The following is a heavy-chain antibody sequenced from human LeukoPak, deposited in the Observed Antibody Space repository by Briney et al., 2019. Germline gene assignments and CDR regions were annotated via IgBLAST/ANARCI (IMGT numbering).Heavy chain of an antibody. CDR2: IYSGGST. J-gene: IGHJ5*02. V-gene: IGHV3-66*01. D-gene: IGHD2-21*02. Sequence: GGSLRLSCAASGFSVSNNYMSWVRQAPGKGLEWVSVIYSGGSTFYADSVKGRFTISRDNSKNTLYLQMNSLRAEDTAVYYCARGIVVVTATRQTFDPWGQGTLVTVSS. CDR1: GFSVSNNY. CDR3: ARGIVVVTATRQTFDP.